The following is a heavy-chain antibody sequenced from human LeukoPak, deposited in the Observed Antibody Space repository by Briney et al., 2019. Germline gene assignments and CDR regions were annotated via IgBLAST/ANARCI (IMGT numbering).Heavy chain of an antibody. Sequence: GGSLRLSCAASGFTFSSYTIHWVRQAPGKGLEWVTLISHDGRNKNYAGSVKGRFTISRDNSKKTLYLEVNSLRPEDTAVYYCARGSHQGCFGSMTYLFDYWGQGILVTVPS. CDR3: ARGSHQGCFGSMTYLFDY. D-gene: IGHD3-10*01. CDR2: ISHDGRNK. J-gene: IGHJ4*02. CDR1: GFTFSSYT. V-gene: IGHV3-30*04.